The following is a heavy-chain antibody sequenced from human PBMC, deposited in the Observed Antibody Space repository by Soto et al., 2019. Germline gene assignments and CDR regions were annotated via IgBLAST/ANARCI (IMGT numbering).Heavy chain of an antibody. Sequence: SETLSLTCTVSRGSISSGDYYSSWIRQPPGKGLEWIGFINHRGTLNYNPSLRRRVTISIDTSKNEFSLNLRSVTAAATAVYYCGRRATYLEGRRFDPWGKGSLVTVSS. J-gene: IGHJ5*02. V-gene: IGHV4-30-4*01. CDR1: RGSISSGDYY. CDR2: INHRGTL. CDR3: GRRATYLEGRRFDP. D-gene: IGHD2-15*01.